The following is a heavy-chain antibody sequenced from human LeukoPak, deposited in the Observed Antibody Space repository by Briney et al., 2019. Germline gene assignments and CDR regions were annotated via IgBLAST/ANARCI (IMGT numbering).Heavy chain of an antibody. CDR3: ARHLSGVTGYSYGRGIDY. V-gene: IGHV3-7*01. J-gene: IGHJ4*02. Sequence: GGSLRLSCAASGFTFSTYSMNWVRQAPGKGLEWVANINQDGSEKYYVDSVKGRFTISRDNAKKSLYLQMKSLRAEDTAVYYCARHLSGVTGYSYGRGIDYWGQGTLVTVSS. D-gene: IGHD5-18*01. CDR2: INQDGSEK. CDR1: GFTFSTYS.